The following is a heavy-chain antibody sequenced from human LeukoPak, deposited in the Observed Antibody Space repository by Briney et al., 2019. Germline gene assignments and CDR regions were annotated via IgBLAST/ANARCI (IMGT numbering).Heavy chain of an antibody. J-gene: IGHJ6*02. D-gene: IGHD5-18*01. CDR3: AREVTYSYRYYGMDV. CDR1: GGSISSYY. V-gene: IGHV4-59*01. Sequence: SETLSLTRTVSGGSISSYYWSWIRQPPGKGLEWIGYIYYSGSTNYNPSLKSRVTISVDTSKNQLSLKLSSVTAADTAVYYCAREVTYSYRYYGMDVWGQGTTVTVSS. CDR2: IYYSGST.